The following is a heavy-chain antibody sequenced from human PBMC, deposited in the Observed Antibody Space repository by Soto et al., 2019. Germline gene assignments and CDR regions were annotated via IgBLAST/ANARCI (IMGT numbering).Heavy chain of an antibody. CDR1: GGSFSGYY. CDR2: INHSGST. D-gene: IGHD1-7*01. Sequence: SSETLSLTCAVYGGSFSGYYRSWIRQPPGKGLEWIGEINHSGSTNYNPSLKSRVTISVDTSKNQFYLKLSSVTAADTAVYYCARRSDWNYGRGGWCEHWGKGTLVSVSS. V-gene: IGHV4-34*01. J-gene: IGHJ5*02. CDR3: ARRSDWNYGRGGWCEH.